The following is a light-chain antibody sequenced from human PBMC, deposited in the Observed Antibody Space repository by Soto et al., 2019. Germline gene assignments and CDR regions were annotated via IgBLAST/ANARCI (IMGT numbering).Light chain of an antibody. J-gene: IGLJ1*01. Sequence: QSVLTQPASVSGSPGQSITISCTGSSSDIGGYKYVSWYQRHPGKAPKLMIYDVSNRPSGVSNRFSGSKSGDTASLTISGLQAEDEADYYCSSYTSNTTPYVFGTGTKVTVL. V-gene: IGLV2-14*03. CDR3: SSYTSNTTPYV. CDR2: DVS. CDR1: SSDIGGYKY.